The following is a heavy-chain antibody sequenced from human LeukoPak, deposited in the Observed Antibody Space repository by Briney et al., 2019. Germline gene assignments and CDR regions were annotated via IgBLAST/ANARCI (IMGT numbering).Heavy chain of an antibody. V-gene: IGHV4-39*01. CDR1: GGSISSSSYY. CDR3: AGHSAARHLAVFDP. Sequence: PSETLSLTCTVSGGSISSSSYYWGWIRQPPGKGLEWIGSIYYSGSTYYNPSLKSRVTISVDTSKNQFSLKLSSVTAADTAVYYCAGHSAARHLAVFDPWGQGTLVTVSS. J-gene: IGHJ5*02. D-gene: IGHD6-6*01. CDR2: IYYSGST.